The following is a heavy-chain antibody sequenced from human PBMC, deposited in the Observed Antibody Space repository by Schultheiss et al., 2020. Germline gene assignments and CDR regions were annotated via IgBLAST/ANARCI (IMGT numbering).Heavy chain of an antibody. CDR2: IYYSGST. CDR3: VRFASYYYDSSGYYSPPDAFDI. CDR1: GGSISSYY. D-gene: IGHD3-22*01. J-gene: IGHJ3*02. Sequence: GSLSLTCTVSGGSISSYYWSWIRQPPGKGLEWIGYIYYSGSTNYNPSLKSRVTISVDTSKNQFSLKLSSVTAADTAVYYCVRFASYYYDSSGYYSPPDAFDIWGQGTMVTVSS. V-gene: IGHV4-59*08.